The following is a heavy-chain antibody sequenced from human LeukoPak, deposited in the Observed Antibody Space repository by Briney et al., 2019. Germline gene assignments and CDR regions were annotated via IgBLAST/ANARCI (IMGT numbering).Heavy chain of an antibody. J-gene: IGHJ4*02. CDR1: GFTFSSYS. CDR3: AREVSLVY. CDR2: ISSSSSYI. V-gene: IGHV3-21*01. D-gene: IGHD2-15*01. Sequence: SGGSLRLSCAASGFTFSSYSMNGVRKAPGKGLEWVSSISSSSSYIYYADSVKGRFTISRDNAKNSLYLQMNSLRAEDTAVYYCAREVSLVYWGQGTLVTVSS.